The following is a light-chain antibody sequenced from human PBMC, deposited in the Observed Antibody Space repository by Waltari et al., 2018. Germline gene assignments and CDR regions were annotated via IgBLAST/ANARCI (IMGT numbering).Light chain of an antibody. J-gene: IGKJ4*01. CDR1: QSVTNY. CDR2: DTS. Sequence: SCRASQSVTNYLAGYQQKPGPAARPLIYDTSNMATGIPARFSGSGFETDFTHTICSLEPEDFAVYYGQQRRNGPLTFCGGTKVEIK. V-gene: IGKV3-11*01. CDR3: QQRRNGPLT.